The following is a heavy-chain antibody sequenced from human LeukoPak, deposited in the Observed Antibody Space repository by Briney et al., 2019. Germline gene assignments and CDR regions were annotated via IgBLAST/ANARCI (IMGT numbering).Heavy chain of an antibody. V-gene: IGHV3-23*01. D-gene: IGHD6-13*01. CDR2: ITGSGGGT. Sequence: GGSLRLSCAASGFSFRSYWMSWVRQAPGKGLEWVSAITGSGGGTFYADSVKGRFTISRDNSKNTLYLQMNSLRAEDTAVYYCAKDVSRIAAAGVFDYWGQGTLVTVSS. J-gene: IGHJ4*02. CDR3: AKDVSRIAAAGVFDY. CDR1: GFSFRSYW.